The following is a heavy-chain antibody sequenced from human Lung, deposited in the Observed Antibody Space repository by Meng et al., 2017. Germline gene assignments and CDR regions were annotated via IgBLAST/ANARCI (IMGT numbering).Heavy chain of an antibody. J-gene: IGHJ4*02. CDR2: INPNSGGT. V-gene: IGHV1-2*02. CDR3: ARDEDISAAGKLFGDY. CDR1: GYTFTGYY. D-gene: IGHD6-25*01. Sequence: ASVKVSCKASGYTFTGYYMHWVRQAPGQGLEWMGWINPNSGGTNYAQKFQARVTMTGDTSISTAYMEPSGLRSDDTAMYYCARDEDISAAGKLFGDYWGQGTLVTVSS.